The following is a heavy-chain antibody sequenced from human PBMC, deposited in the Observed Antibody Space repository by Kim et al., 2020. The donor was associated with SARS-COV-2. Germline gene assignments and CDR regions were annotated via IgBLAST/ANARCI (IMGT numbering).Heavy chain of an antibody. V-gene: IGHV4-59*01. CDR2: MHYSGRA. J-gene: IGHJ3*02. Sequence: SETLSLTCTVSGGSLSPYYWSWIRQPPGKGLEWIGYMHYSGRANYSPSLKSRVAISVDTSKNHFSLNLTSVTAADTAKYFCARFQHGSGSYLDPFDIWVQGTRVTVSS. CDR3: ARFQHGSGSYLDPFDI. CDR1: GGSLSPYY. D-gene: IGHD3-10*01.